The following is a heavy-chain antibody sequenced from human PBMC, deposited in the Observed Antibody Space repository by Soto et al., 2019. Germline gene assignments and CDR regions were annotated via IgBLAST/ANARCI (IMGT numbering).Heavy chain of an antibody. Sequence: EVQLVESGGGLVQPGGPLRLSCSASGFTFSSYDMHWVRQGPGKGLEWVSAIGTAGDTNYAGSVKGRFTISRENAKNSLYLQMNSLRAGDTAIYFCARAIGPTLFDYWGQGTLVTVSS. CDR1: GFTFSSYD. D-gene: IGHD3-22*01. CDR2: IGTAGDT. CDR3: ARAIGPTLFDY. V-gene: IGHV3-13*04. J-gene: IGHJ4*02.